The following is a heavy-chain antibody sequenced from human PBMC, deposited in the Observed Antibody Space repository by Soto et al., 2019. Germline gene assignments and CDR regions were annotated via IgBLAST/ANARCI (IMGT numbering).Heavy chain of an antibody. D-gene: IGHD3-22*01. CDR1: GGTFSSYT. J-gene: IGHJ4*02. V-gene: IGHV1-69*04. CDR2: IIPILGIA. CDR3: ARETEAGYYDSSMG. Sequence: SVKVSCKASGGTFSSYTISWVRQAPGQGLEWMGRIIPILGIANYAQKFQGRVTITADESTSTAYMELSSLRSEDTAVYYCARETEAGYYDSSMGWGQGTLVTVSS.